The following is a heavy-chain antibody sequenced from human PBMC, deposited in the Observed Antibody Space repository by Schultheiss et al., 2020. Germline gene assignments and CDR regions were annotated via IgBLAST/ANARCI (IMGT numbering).Heavy chain of an antibody. CDR2: ISSSGSTI. J-gene: IGHJ6*02. CDR1: GFTFSDYY. D-gene: IGHD6-19*01. V-gene: IGHV3-11*01. Sequence: GESLKISCAASGFTFSDYYMSWIRQAPGKGLEWVSYISSSGSTIYYADSVKGRFTISRDNAKNSLYLQMNSLRAEDTAVYYCARDEGIAVASYYYYGMDVWGQGTTVNVYS. CDR3: ARDEGIAVASYYYYGMDV.